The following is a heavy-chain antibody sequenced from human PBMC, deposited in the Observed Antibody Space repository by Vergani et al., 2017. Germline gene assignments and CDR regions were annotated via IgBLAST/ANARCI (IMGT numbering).Heavy chain of an antibody. J-gene: IGHJ4*02. CDR2: INPIDSKI. D-gene: IGHD2-21*01. CDR3: TRHVPCGDGACLHFDH. Sequence: EVMLVQSGAEVKKPGESLKISCKYSESSFISNEIAWVRQMSGKGLQWMGNINPIDSKIAYSPSFQGQAIMTLDKSITTAYLRWRSLKASDTAIYYCTRHVPCGDGACLHFDHWCQGTKVTVSS. CDR1: ESSFISNE. V-gene: IGHV5-51*01.